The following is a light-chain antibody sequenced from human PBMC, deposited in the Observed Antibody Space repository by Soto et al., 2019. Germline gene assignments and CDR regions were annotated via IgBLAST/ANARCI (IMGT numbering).Light chain of an antibody. CDR3: QQCYSTPPT. V-gene: IGKV4-1*01. CDR2: WAS. CDR1: QSVLYSSNNKNY. Sequence: DIVMTQSPDSLPVSLGERATINCESSQSVLYSSNNKNYLAWYQQKPGQPPKLLIYWASTRESGVPDRFSGSGSGTDFTLTINSLQAEDVAVYYCQQCYSTPPTFGQGTKLEIK. J-gene: IGKJ2*01.